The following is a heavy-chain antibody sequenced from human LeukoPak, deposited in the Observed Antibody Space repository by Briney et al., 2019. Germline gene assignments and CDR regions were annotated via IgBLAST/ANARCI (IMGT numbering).Heavy chain of an antibody. Sequence: ASVKVSCKASGYTFTGYYMHWVRQAPGQGLEWMGWINPNSGGTNHAQKFQGRVTMTRDTSISTAYMELSRLRSDDTAVYYCARVLITMVRGAPLVGYWGQGTLVTVSS. J-gene: IGHJ4*02. CDR2: INPNSGGT. CDR3: ARVLITMVRGAPLVGY. V-gene: IGHV1-2*02. D-gene: IGHD3-10*01. CDR1: GYTFTGYY.